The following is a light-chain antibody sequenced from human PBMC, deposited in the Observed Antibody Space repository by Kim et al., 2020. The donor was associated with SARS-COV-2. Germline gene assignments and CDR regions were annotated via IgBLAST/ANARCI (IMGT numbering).Light chain of an antibody. CDR1: SGNIASYY. Sequence: VTTACTRSSGNIASYYVQSYQVRPRSAPTTVVYEDDQNPSGAPDLFSGSIDGSSNSASLTISGLKTEDEADYYCQSYDSSNSWVFGGGTKVTVL. J-gene: IGLJ3*02. CDR2: EDD. CDR3: QSYDSSNSWV. V-gene: IGLV6-57*03.